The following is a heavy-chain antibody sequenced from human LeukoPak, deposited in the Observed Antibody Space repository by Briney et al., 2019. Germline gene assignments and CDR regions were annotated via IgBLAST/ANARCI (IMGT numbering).Heavy chain of an antibody. V-gene: IGHV3-53*01. CDR3: ARRYYDTTGYAFDI. CDR1: GFTVSSNH. J-gene: IGHJ3*02. D-gene: IGHD3-22*01. Sequence: GGSLRLSCAVSGFTVSSNHMSWVRQAPGKGLEWVSVFYSGGDTHYADSVKGRFTISRDNSKNTLYLQMNSLRAEDTAIYYCARRYYDTTGYAFDIWGQGTMVTVSS. CDR2: FYSGGDT.